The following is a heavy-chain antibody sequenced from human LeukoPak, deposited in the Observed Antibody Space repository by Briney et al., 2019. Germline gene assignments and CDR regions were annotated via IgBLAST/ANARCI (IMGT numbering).Heavy chain of an antibody. Sequence: GRSLGLACEAAGLTFSRHSMCCVRQVSGSCLEWVLAIRTNGGSTSYADSVKGRLTISRDNPRNMLYMEMNSLRAEDTAVYYCSVMHRYYDGSGYWVQWGQGTLVTVSS. CDR1: GLTFSRHS. J-gene: IGHJ4*02. CDR3: SVMHRYYDGSGYWVQ. CDR2: IRTNGGST. V-gene: IGHV3-23*01. D-gene: IGHD3-22*01.